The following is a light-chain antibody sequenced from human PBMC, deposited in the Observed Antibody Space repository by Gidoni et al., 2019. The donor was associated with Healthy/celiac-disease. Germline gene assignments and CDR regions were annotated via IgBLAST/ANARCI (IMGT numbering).Light chain of an antibody. J-gene: IGKJ3*01. V-gene: IGKV4-1*01. Sequence: EIVMTQSPDSRAVSLGERATINCKSSQSVLYSSNNKNYLAWYQQKPGQPPKLLIYWASTRESGVPDRFSGSGSGTDFTLTISSLQAEDVAVYYCQQYYSTPFTFGPGTKVDIK. CDR3: QQYYSTPFT. CDR1: QSVLYSSNNKNY. CDR2: WAS.